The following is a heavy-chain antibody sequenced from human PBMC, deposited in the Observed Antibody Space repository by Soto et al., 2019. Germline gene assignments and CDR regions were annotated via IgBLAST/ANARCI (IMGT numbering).Heavy chain of an antibody. CDR1: GGSISSGGYY. CDR2: IYYSGST. D-gene: IGHD3-22*01. CDR3: ARDLRDYYDSSGYYRPFAAFDI. V-gene: IGHV4-31*03. J-gene: IGHJ3*02. Sequence: LSLTCTVSGGSISSGGYYWSWIRQHPGKGLEWIGYIYYSGSTYYNPSLKSRVTISVDTSKNQFSLKLSSVTAADTAVYYCARDLRDYYDSSGYYRPFAAFDIWGQGTMVTVSS.